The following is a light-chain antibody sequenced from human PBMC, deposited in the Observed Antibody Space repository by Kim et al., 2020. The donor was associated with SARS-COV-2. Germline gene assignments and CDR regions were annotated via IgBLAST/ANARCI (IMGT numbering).Light chain of an antibody. CDR1: QSIDTH. V-gene: IGKV1-5*01. CDR3: HQYNSPWT. J-gene: IGKJ1*01. CDR2: DAS. Sequence: DIHMTQSPSTLSASVGDRVTITCRASQSIDTHLAWHQQKPGKAPRLLVFDASSLGSGVPSRFSSSGSGTEFTLTISSLQPDDFATYYCHQYNSPWTFGQGTKGYIK.